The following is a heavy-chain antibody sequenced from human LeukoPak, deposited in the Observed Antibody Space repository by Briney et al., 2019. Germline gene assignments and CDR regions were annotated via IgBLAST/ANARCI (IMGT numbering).Heavy chain of an antibody. Sequence: GESLQISCKASGYSFTSYRIGWVRQLPGKGLEWMGIIYPGDSDTRYSPSFQGQVTISADKSINTAYLQWNSLEASDTAMYYCARFVGACSGGSCYFDYWGQGTLVTVSS. CDR1: GYSFTSYR. J-gene: IGHJ4*02. CDR3: ARFVGACSGGSCYFDY. V-gene: IGHV5-51*01. D-gene: IGHD2-15*01. CDR2: IYPGDSDT.